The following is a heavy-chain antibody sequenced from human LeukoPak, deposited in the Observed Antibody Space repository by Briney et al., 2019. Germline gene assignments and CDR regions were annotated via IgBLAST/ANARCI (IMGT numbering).Heavy chain of an antibody. CDR2: IYTSGST. J-gene: IGHJ5*02. V-gene: IGHV4-61*02. CDR1: GGSISSGNYY. D-gene: IGHD6-6*01. CDR3: ARGHSSSSRYWFDP. Sequence: PSQTLSLTCTVSGGSISSGNYYWSWIRQPAGKGLEWIGRIYTSGSTNYNPSLKSRVTISVGTSKNQFSLKLSSVTAADTAVYYCARGHSSSSRYWFDPWGQGTLVTVSS.